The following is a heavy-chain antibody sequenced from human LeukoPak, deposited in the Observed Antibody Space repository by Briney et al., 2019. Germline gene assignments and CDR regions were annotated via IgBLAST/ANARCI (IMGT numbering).Heavy chain of an antibody. V-gene: IGHV4-39*01. J-gene: IGHJ3*02. CDR1: GGSISSSSYY. CDR2: IYYSGST. D-gene: IGHD4/OR15-4a*01. Sequence: PSETLSLICTVSGGSISSSSYYWGWIRQPPGKGLEWIGSIYYSGSTYYNPSLKSRVTISIDTSKSQFSLKLSSVTAADTAVYYCATQSRLYDAFDIWGQGTMVTVSS. CDR3: ATQSRLYDAFDI.